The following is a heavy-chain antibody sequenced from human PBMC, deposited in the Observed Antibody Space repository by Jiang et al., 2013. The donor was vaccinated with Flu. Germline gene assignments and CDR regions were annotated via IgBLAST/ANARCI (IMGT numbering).Heavy chain of an antibody. V-gene: IGHV3-21*01. CDR3: ASGGGGYDKY. D-gene: IGHD5-12*01. CDR2: ISSSSSYI. Sequence: ASGFTFSSYSMNWVRQAPGKGLEWVSSISSSSSYIYYADSVKGRFTVSRDNANNSLYLQMNSLRAEDTAVYYCASGGGGYDKYWGQGTLVTVSS. CDR1: GFTFSSYS. J-gene: IGHJ4*02.